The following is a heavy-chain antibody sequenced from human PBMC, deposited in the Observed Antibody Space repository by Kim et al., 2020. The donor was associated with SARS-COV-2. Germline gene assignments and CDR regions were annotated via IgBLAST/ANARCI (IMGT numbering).Heavy chain of an antibody. CDR2: ISSSSSTI. CDR3: ARDLAYYDILTGYRLDY. Sequence: GGSLRLSCAASGFTFSSYSMNWVRQAPGKGLEWVSYISSSSSTIYYADSVKGRFTISRDNAKNSLYLQMNSLGAEDTAVYYCARDLAYYDILTGYRLDYWGQGTLVTVSS. V-gene: IGHV3-48*04. CDR1: GFTFSSYS. J-gene: IGHJ4*02. D-gene: IGHD3-9*01.